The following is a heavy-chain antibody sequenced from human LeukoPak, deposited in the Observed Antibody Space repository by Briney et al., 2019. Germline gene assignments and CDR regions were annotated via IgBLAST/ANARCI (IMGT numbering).Heavy chain of an antibody. V-gene: IGHV4-39*01. CDR1: GDSINSYAYSSINSTTYY. Sequence: PSETLSLTCTLSGDSINSYAYSSINSTTYYWGWIRQSPGKGLEWIGNIYYGGNTYYNPSLKNRLTISVDTSKNQFSLRLSPVTATDTAVYYCARQIARGYGINFHYMDVWGKGTTVTVSS. J-gene: IGHJ6*03. CDR2: IYYGGNT. D-gene: IGHD4-23*01. CDR3: ARQIARGYGINFHYMDV.